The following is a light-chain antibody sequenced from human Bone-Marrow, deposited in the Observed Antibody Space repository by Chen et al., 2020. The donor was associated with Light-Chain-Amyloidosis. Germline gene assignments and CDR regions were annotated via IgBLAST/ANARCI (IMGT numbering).Light chain of an antibody. V-gene: IGKV4-1*01. CDR3: QQYGSSSWT. Sequence: DIVMTQFPDSLAVSLGERATINCKSSQSVLYSSNNNNYLAWYQHKPGQPPKLLIYWASTRQFGVPDRFSGSGSGTDFTLTISRLEPEDFAVYYCQQYGSSSWTFGQGTKVEIK. J-gene: IGKJ1*01. CDR2: WAS. CDR1: QSVLYSSNNNNY.